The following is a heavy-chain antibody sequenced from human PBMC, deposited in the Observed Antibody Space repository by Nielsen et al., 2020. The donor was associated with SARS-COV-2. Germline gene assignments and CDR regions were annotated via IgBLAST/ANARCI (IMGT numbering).Heavy chain of an antibody. CDR3: ARDLGHSGYDLYDY. D-gene: IGHD5-12*01. J-gene: IGHJ4*02. Sequence: GESLKISCAASGITFSTYAMSWVRQAPGKGLEWVSGISGSGGSTYYADSVKGRFTISRDNAKNSLYLQMNSLRAEDTAVYYCARDLGHSGYDLYDYWGQGTLVTVSS. CDR2: ISGSGGST. CDR1: GITFSTYA. V-gene: IGHV3-23*01.